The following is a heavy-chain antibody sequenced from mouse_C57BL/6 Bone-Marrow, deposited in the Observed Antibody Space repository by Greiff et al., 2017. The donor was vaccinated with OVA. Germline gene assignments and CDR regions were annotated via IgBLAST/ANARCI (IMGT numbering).Heavy chain of an antibody. CDR3: AFRYDYDDGGAWFAY. V-gene: IGHV1-18*01. D-gene: IGHD2-4*01. J-gene: IGHJ3*01. CDR2: INPNNGGT. Sequence: EVQLQQSGPELVKPGASVKIPCKASGYTFTDYNMDWVKQSHGKSLEWIGDINPNNGGTIYNQKFKGKATLTVDKSSSTAYMELRSLTSEDTAVYYCAFRYDYDDGGAWFAYWGQGTLVTVSA. CDR1: GYTFTDYN.